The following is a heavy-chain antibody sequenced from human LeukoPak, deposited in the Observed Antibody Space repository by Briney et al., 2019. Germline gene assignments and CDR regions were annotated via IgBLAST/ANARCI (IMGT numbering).Heavy chain of an antibody. V-gene: IGHV3-23*01. CDR3: AKVQYSDYDMNFDS. J-gene: IGHJ4*02. CDR2: IGGSDGNT. Sequence: QSGGSLRLSCAASGFTFSSYAMSWVRQAPGMGLEWVSAIGGSDGNTYYADSVKGRFTISRDNSKNSLYLQINSLRADDTAVYYCAKVQYSDYDMNFDSWGQGTTVTVSS. D-gene: IGHD5-12*01. CDR1: GFTFSSYA.